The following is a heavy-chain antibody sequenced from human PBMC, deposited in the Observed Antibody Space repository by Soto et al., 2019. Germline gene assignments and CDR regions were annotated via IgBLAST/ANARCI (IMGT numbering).Heavy chain of an antibody. J-gene: IGHJ1*01. CDR3: TTVTYYDFWSGYQLGEYFQH. CDR2: IKSKTDGGTT. D-gene: IGHD3-3*01. CDR1: GFTFSNAW. Sequence: EVQLVESGGGLVKPGGSLRLSCAASGFTFSNAWMSWVRQAPGKGLEWVGSIKSKTDGGTTDYAAPVKGRFTISRDDSKNTLYLQMNSLKTEDTAVYYCTTVTYYDFWSGYQLGEYFQHWGQGTLVTVSS. V-gene: IGHV3-15*01.